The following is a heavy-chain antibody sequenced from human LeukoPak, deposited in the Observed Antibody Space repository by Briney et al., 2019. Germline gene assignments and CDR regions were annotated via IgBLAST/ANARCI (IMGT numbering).Heavy chain of an antibody. Sequence: GGSLRLSCTASGFAFDEHGMSWVRQVPGKGVEGVSGINWSGGSTEYADPWRGGFTTSRDNANNSLYLQMDSLRAEDTALYYCARAPITSPFYFYAWGQVTLVTAAS. V-gene: IGHV3-20*04. CDR2: INWSGGST. CDR1: GFAFDEHG. D-gene: IGHD2-2*01. CDR3: ARAPITSPFYFYA. J-gene: IGHJ5*02.